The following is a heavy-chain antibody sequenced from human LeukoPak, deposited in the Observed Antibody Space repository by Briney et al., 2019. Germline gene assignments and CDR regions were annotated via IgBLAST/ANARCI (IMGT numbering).Heavy chain of an antibody. V-gene: IGHV1-46*01. Sequence: ASVKVSCKASVYTFTNYYMHWVRQAPGQGLEWMGIINPSGGSTNYAQKFQGRVTMTRDTSTSTVYMELSSLRSEDTAVYYCARDESISILWWWGQGTLVTVSS. CDR2: INPSGGST. CDR3: ARDESISILWW. D-gene: IGHD2-21*01. CDR1: VYTFTNYY. J-gene: IGHJ1*01.